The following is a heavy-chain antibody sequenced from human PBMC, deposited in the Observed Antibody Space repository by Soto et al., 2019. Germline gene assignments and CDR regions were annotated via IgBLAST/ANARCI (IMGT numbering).Heavy chain of an antibody. V-gene: IGHV4-34*01. J-gene: IGHJ6*03. CDR3: ARGSRILTGYYISYYYYYMDV. CDR1: GGSFSGYY. CDR2: INHSGST. Sequence: PSETLSLTCAVYGGSFSGYYWSWIRQPPGKGLEWIGEINHSGSTNYNPSLKSRVTISVDTSKNQFSLKMSSVTAADTAVYYCARGSRILTGYYISYYYYYMDVWGKGTTVT. D-gene: IGHD3-9*01.